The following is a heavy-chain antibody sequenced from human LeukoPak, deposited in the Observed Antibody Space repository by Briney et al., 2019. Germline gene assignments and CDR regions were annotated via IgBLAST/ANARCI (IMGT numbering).Heavy chain of an antibody. V-gene: IGHV4-59*01. D-gene: IGHD3-9*01. J-gene: IGHJ4*02. CDR3: ARRPRNDVLTGTPFDY. Sequence: SETLSLTCTVSGGSISSYYWSWIRQPPGKGLEWIGYIYYSGSTDSNPSLKSRVTISVDASKNQFSLKLRSVTAADTAVYYCARRPRNDVLTGTPFDYWGQGILVTVSS. CDR2: IYYSGST. CDR1: GGSISSYY.